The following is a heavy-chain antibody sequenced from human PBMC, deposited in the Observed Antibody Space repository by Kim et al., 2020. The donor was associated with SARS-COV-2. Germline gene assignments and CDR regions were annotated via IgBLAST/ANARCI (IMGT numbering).Heavy chain of an antibody. CDR2: IYPADSDT. CDR3: ARLPCTSTTCPGYCGGGRCHGMGAVFDV. Sequence: GESLKISCRASGYSLLGYWIGWVRQMPGKGLEWMGIIYPADSDTRYSPAFQGHVTISADKSVITAYLQWDSLKASDTAMYYCARLPCTSTTCPGYCGGGRCHGMGAVFDVWGRGTMVTVSP. D-gene: IGHD2-15*01. CDR1: GYSLLGYW. J-gene: IGHJ3*01. V-gene: IGHV5-51*01.